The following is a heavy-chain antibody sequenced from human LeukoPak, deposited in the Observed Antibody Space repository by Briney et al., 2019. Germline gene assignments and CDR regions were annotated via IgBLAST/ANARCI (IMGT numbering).Heavy chain of an antibody. Sequence: SSETLSLTCAVYGGSFSGYYWSWIRQPPGKGLEWIGEINHSGSTNYNPSLKSRVTISVDTSKNQFSPKLSSVTAADTAVYYCVRSYYYGSGKFDYWGQGTLVTVSS. CDR3: VRSYYYGSGKFDY. V-gene: IGHV4-34*01. CDR2: INHSGST. D-gene: IGHD3-10*01. J-gene: IGHJ4*02. CDR1: GGSFSGYY.